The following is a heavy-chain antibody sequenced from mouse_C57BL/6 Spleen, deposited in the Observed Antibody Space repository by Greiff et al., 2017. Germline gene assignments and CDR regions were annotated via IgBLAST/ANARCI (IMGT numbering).Heavy chain of an antibody. D-gene: IGHD1-1*01. CDR1: GYTFTSYW. J-gene: IGHJ3*01. CDR2: LHPSDSDT. V-gene: IGHV1-74*01. CDR3: AISHYSGSSFAY. Sequence: QVQLKQPGAELVKPGASVKVSCKASGYTFTSYWMHWVKQRPGQGLEWIGRLHPSDSDTNYTQQFQGKATLTVDKYSNTAYMQLSSLTSEDSEVYYCAISHYSGSSFAYGGQGTLVTVSA.